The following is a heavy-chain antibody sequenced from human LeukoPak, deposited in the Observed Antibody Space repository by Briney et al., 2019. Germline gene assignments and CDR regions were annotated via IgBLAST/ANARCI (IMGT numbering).Heavy chain of an antibody. D-gene: IGHD2-2*02. J-gene: IGHJ5*02. CDR1: GFTFSSYG. Sequence: GRPLRLSCAASGFTFSSYGMHWVGQAPGKGLEWVAVIWYDGSNKYYADSVKGRFTISRDNSKNTLYLQMNSLRAEDTAVYYCARDWCSSTSCYMENWFDPWGQGTLVTVSS. CDR2: IWYDGSNK. V-gene: IGHV3-33*01. CDR3: ARDWCSSTSCYMENWFDP.